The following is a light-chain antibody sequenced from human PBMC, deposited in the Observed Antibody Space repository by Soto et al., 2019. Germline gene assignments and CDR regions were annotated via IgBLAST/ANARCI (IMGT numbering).Light chain of an antibody. J-gene: IGKJ1*01. V-gene: IGKV4-1*01. CDR2: WAS. CDR3: QQYYSTPTWT. CDR1: QSVLYSSNNKNY. Sequence: IVMTQSPDSLAVSLGERATSNCKSSQSVLYSSNNKNYLAWYQQKPGQPPKLLIYWASTRESGVPDRFSGSGSGTNFTLNISSLQAEDVAVYYCQQYYSTPTWTFGQGTKVEIK.